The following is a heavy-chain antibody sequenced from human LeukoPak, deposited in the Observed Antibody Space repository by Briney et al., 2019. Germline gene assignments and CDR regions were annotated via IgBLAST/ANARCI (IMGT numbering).Heavy chain of an antibody. V-gene: IGHV3-33*06. CDR3: AKDEGEAVVPAASNYMDV. J-gene: IGHJ6*03. Sequence: GRSLRLSCAASGFTFSNYGMHWVRQAPGKGLEWVAVIWYDGSNKYYADAVKDRFTISRENSKTPLYLQMNSLSAEDTAVYYCAKDEGEAVVPAASNYMDVWGKGTTVTVS. D-gene: IGHD2-2*01. CDR2: IWYDGSNK. CDR1: GFTFSNYG.